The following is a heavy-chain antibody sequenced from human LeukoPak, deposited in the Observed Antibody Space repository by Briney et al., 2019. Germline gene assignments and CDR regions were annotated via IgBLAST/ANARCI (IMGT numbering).Heavy chain of an antibody. CDR2: FSSSGTYI. Sequence: FSSSGTYIYYADSVKGRFTISRDNAKNSLSLQMNSLRAEDTAVYYCAAQGGFDSWGQGTLVTVSS. V-gene: IGHV3-21*01. J-gene: IGHJ4*02. CDR3: AAQGGFDS.